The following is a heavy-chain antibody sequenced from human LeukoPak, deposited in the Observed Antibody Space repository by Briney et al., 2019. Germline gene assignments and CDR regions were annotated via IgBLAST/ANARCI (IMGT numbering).Heavy chain of an antibody. D-gene: IGHD6-13*01. CDR1: GFTFSSYS. J-gene: IGHJ3*02. Sequence: GGSLRLSCAASGFTFSSYSMNWVRQAPGKGLEWVSSISSSSSYIYYADSVKGRFTISRGNAKNSLYLQMNSLRAEDTAVYYCAREEGYRDAFDIWGQGTMVTVSS. CDR3: AREEGYRDAFDI. CDR2: ISSSSSYI. V-gene: IGHV3-21*01.